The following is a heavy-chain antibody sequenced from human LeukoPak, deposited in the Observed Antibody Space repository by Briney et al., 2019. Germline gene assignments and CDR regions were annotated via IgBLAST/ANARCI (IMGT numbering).Heavy chain of an antibody. CDR2: ISSSSSTI. CDR1: GFTFSSYS. CDR3: ARELRYDNSDSGAF. J-gene: IGHJ3*01. Sequence: GGSLRLSCAASGFTFSSYSMNWVRQAPGKGLEWVSYISSSSSTIYYADSVKGRFTISRDNAKNSLYLQMNSLRAEDTALYYCARELRYDNSDSGAFWGQGTVVTVSS. D-gene: IGHD3-22*01. V-gene: IGHV3-48*04.